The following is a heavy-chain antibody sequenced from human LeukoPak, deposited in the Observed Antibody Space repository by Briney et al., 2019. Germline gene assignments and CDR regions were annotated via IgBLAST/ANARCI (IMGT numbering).Heavy chain of an antibody. V-gene: IGHV6-1*01. Sequence: SQTLSLTCAISGDSVSSNSAAWNWIRQSPSRGLEWLGRTYYRSKWYNDYAVSVKSRITINPDTSKNQFSLQLNSVTPEDTAVYYCARDRSDGSSWTSSWFDPWGQGTLVTVSS. D-gene: IGHD6-13*01. CDR3: ARDRSDGSSWTSSWFDP. CDR1: GDSVSSNSAA. J-gene: IGHJ5*02. CDR2: TYYRSKWYN.